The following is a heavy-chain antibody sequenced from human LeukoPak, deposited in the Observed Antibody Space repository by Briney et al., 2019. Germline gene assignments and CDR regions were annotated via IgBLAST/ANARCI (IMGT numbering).Heavy chain of an antibody. D-gene: IGHD5-12*01. CDR1: GYTFTGYY. V-gene: IGHV1-2*02. J-gene: IGHJ6*02. CDR3: ARDPEDIVATIFSNYYYYGMDV. Sequence: GASVKVSYKASGYTFTGYYMHWVRQAPGQGLEWMGWINPNSGGTNYAQKLQGRVTMTTDTSTSTAYMELRSLRSDDTAVYYCARDPEDIVATIFSNYYYYGMDVWGQGTTVTVSS. CDR2: INPNSGGT.